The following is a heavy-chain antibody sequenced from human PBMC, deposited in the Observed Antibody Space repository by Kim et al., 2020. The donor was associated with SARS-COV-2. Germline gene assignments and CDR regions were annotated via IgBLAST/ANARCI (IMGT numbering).Heavy chain of an antibody. CDR3: ARVSIAARYYYGMDV. CDR1: GYSFTSYW. CDR2: IYPGDSDT. Sequence: GASLKISCKGSGYSFTSYWIGWVRQMPGKGLEWMGIIYPGDSDTRYSPSFQGQVTISADKSISTAYLQWSSLKASDTAMYYCARVSIAARYYYGMDVWGQGTTVTVSS. V-gene: IGHV5-51*01. D-gene: IGHD6-6*01. J-gene: IGHJ6*02.